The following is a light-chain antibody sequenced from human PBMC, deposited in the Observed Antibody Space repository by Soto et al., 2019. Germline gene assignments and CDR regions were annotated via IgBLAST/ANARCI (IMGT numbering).Light chain of an antibody. CDR1: QSVSSN. CDR2: GAF. J-gene: IGKJ4*01. CDR3: QQYKNWPPLT. Sequence: EIVMTQSPATQSVSPGERATLSSRASQSVSSNLAWYQQKPGQAPRLLIYGAFTRATGIPVRFSGSGSGTEFTLTISSLQSEDFAIYYCQQYKNWPPLTFGGGTKVEIK. V-gene: IGKV3-15*01.